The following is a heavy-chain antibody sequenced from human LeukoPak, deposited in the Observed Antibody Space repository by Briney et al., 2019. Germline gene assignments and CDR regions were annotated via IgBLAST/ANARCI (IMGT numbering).Heavy chain of an antibody. D-gene: IGHD6-13*01. Sequence: SETLSLTGAVYGWSLSAYYWSWIRQPPGKGLEWIGEINHSGSTNYNPSLKSRVTISIDTSKNQSSLEMSSVTAADTAVYYCARHRGARSSRWYNWFYPWGQGTLVTVSS. J-gene: IGHJ5*02. V-gene: IGHV4-34*01. CDR1: GWSLSAYY. CDR3: ARHRGARSSRWYNWFYP. CDR2: INHSGST.